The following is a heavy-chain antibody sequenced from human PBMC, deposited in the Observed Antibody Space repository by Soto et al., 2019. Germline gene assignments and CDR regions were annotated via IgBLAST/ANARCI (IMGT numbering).Heavy chain of an antibody. D-gene: IGHD5-12*01. V-gene: IGHV3-23*01. CDR2: IHGGGNSA. CDR3: AKRSGYQEAAYLDY. Sequence: GGSLRLSCAASGFTFSGYAMSWVRQAPGKGLEWVSVIHGGGNSAYYADSVKGRFTISRDNSKNTLYLQMNSLRAEDTAVYYCAKRSGYQEAAYLDYWGQGTLVTVSS. J-gene: IGHJ4*02. CDR1: GFTFSGYA.